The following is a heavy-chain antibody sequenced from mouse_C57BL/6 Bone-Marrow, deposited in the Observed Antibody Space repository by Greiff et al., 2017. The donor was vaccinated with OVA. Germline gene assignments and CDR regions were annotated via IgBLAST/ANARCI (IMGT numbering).Heavy chain of an antibody. CDR2: ISRRGDYI. Sequence: EVKLVESGEGLVKPGGSLKLSCAASGFTFSSYAMSWVRQPPEKRLAWVAYISRRGDYIYYADTLTGRFTLSIDNARNTLYLQMSRRKSEDTAMDYCTRDTRLLRPAWFADWGQGTLVTVSA. CDR3: TRDTRLLRPAWFAD. J-gene: IGHJ3*01. V-gene: IGHV5-9-1*02. D-gene: IGHD2-3*01. CDR1: GFTFSSYA.